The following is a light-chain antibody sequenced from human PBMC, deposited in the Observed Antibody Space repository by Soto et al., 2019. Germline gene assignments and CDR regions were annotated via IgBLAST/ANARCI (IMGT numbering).Light chain of an antibody. V-gene: IGKV3-15*01. CDR1: QSVSSN. CDR3: QQYNNWPPEYT. CDR2: GAS. J-gene: IGKJ2*01. Sequence: EIVMTQSPATLSVSPGERATLSCRASQSVSSNLARYQQKPGQAPRLLIYGASTRANGIPASFSGSGSGTELTLTISSLQSEDFADYYCQQYNNWPPEYTFGQGTKLEIK.